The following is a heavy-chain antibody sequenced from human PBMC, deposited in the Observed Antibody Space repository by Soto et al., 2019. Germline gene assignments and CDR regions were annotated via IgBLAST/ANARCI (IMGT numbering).Heavy chain of an antibody. J-gene: IGHJ4*02. V-gene: IGHV4-39*01. CDR1: GGSISSRTYY. CDR3: ARQGGPFYFDS. D-gene: IGHD3-16*01. CDR2: IYSSGIT. Sequence: SETLSLTCTASGGSISSRTYYWGWIRQPPGKGLEWIGMIYSSGITYYNPSLKSRVTISVDTSQNQFSLKLSSVTAAETAVYYCARQGGPFYFDSWGQGTLVTLSS.